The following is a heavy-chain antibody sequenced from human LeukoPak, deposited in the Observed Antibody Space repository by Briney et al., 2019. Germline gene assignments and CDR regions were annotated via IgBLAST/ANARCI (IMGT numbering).Heavy chain of an antibody. CDR3: AKDSERYGVLEY. CDR1: GFTFRKYW. Sequence: GGSLRLSCTASGFTFRKYWLHWVRQAPGKGLVWVSRINPDDGSTSYADSVKGRFTISRDNSKNTLYLQMNSLRAEDTAVYYCAKDSERYGVLEYWGQGTLVSVSS. CDR2: INPDDGST. V-gene: IGHV3-74*01. J-gene: IGHJ4*02. D-gene: IGHD4-17*01.